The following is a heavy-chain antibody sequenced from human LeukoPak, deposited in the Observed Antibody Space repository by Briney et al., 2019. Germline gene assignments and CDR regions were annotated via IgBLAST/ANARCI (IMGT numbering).Heavy chain of an antibody. CDR3: AKFVEGYYYDSSGYYYLDY. CDR2: ISGSGGST. Sequence: GGSLRLSCAASGFTVSSNYMSWVRQAPGKGLEWVSAISGSGGSTYYADSVKGRFTISRDNSKNTLYLQMNSLRAEDTAVYYCAKFVEGYYYDSSGYYYLDYWGQGTLVTVSS. CDR1: GFTVSSNY. V-gene: IGHV3-23*01. D-gene: IGHD3-22*01. J-gene: IGHJ4*02.